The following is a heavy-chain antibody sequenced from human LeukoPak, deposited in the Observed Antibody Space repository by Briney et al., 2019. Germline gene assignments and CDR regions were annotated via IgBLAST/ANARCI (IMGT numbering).Heavy chain of an antibody. CDR3: ARDNWPNYYYYGMDV. CDR2: IYHSGST. CDR1: GGSFSGYY. J-gene: IGHJ6*02. D-gene: IGHD1-20*01. V-gene: IGHV4-34*01. Sequence: PSETLSLTCAVYGGSFSGYYWSWIRQPPGKGLEWIGEIYHSGSTNYNPSPKSRVTISVDKSKNQFSLKLSSVTAAGTAVYYCARDNWPNYYYYGMDVWGQGTTVTVSS.